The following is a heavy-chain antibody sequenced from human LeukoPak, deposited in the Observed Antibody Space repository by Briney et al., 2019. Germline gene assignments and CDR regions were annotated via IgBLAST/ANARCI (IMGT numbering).Heavy chain of an antibody. J-gene: IGHJ4*02. CDR1: GFTFDDYA. V-gene: IGHV3-9*01. Sequence: GRSLRLSCAGSGFTFDDYAMHWVRQAPGKGLEWVSGISWNSNSIDYAESVKGRFTISRDNAKNSLYLQMNSLRPEDTALYYCAKIDYGGNDWGQGTLVTVSS. D-gene: IGHD4-23*01. CDR2: ISWNSNSI. CDR3: AKIDYGGND.